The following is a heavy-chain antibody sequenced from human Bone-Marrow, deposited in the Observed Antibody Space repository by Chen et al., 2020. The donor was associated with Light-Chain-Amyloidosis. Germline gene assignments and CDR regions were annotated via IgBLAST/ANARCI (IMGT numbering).Heavy chain of an antibody. CDR2: IYYSGST. CDR3: ARSLWSRITIFGVVISPIFDY. Sequence: QLQLQESGPGLVKPSETLSLTCTVSGGSISSSSYYWGWIRQPPGKGLEWIGSIYYSGSTYYNPSLKGRVTISVDTSKNQFSLKLSSVTAADTAVYYCARSLWSRITIFGVVISPIFDYWGQGTLVTVSS. V-gene: IGHV4-39*07. J-gene: IGHJ4*02. D-gene: IGHD3-3*01. CDR1: GGSISSSSYY.